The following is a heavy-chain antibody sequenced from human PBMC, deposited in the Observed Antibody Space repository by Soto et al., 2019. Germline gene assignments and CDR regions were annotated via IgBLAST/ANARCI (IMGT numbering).Heavy chain of an antibody. CDR3: ARGRIGYGSGRALDY. CDR1: GYTFTGYY. Sequence: ASVKVSCKASGYTFTGYYMHWVRQAPGQGLEWMGWINPNSGGTNYAQKFQGRVTMTRDTSISTAYMELSRLRSDDTAVYYCARGRIGYGSGRALDYWGQGTLGTVSS. V-gene: IGHV1-2*02. J-gene: IGHJ4*02. CDR2: INPNSGGT. D-gene: IGHD3-10*01.